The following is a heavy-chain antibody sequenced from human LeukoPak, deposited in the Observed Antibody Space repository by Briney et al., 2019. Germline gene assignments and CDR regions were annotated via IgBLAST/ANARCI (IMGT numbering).Heavy chain of an antibody. D-gene: IGHD2-2*01. Sequence: GGSLRLSCAASGFTFSTYGMTWVRQAPGRGLEWVSAISGSAARTFYADSVKGRFTISRDNSKNTLYLQMNSLRAEDTAVYYCAKEKVPAVPPYFDYWGQGTLVTVSS. CDR1: GFTFSTYG. V-gene: IGHV3-23*01. CDR3: AKEKVPAVPPYFDY. J-gene: IGHJ4*02. CDR2: ISGSAART.